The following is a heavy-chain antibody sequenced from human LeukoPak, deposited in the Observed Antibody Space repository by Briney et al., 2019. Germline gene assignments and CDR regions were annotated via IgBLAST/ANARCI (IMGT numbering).Heavy chain of an antibody. CDR3: ARRGDGRAAAEAFDI. CDR1: GYTFTGYY. Sequence: ASVKVSCKASGYTFTGYYMHWVRQAPGQGLEWMGWMNPNGGNTGYAQKFQGRVTITRNTSISTAYMELSSLRSEDTAVYYCARRGDGRAAAEAFDIWGQGTMVTVSS. J-gene: IGHJ3*02. V-gene: IGHV1-8*03. D-gene: IGHD6-13*01. CDR2: MNPNGGNT.